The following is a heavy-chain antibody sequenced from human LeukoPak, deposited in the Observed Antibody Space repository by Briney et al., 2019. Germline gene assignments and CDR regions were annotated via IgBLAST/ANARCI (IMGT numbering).Heavy chain of an antibody. D-gene: IGHD3-10*01. CDR2: INHSGST. CDR1: GGSSSGYS. Sequence: SETLPLACAAKGGSSSGYSWSWIRHPPGKGLEGIGEINHSGSTNYNPSLKSRVTISVDTSKNQFSLKLSSVTAADTAVYYCASIGYGSGSYFDKNWFDPWGQGTLVTVSS. V-gene: IGHV4-34*01. J-gene: IGHJ5*02. CDR3: ASIGYGSGSYFDKNWFDP.